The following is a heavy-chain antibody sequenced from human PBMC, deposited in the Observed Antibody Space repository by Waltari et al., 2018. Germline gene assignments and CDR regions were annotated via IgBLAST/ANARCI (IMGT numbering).Heavy chain of an antibody. D-gene: IGHD3-22*01. V-gene: IGHV4-59*01. CDR2: MYFSGTK. CDR3: ARLPRGSVIIGAFDI. J-gene: IGHJ3*02. CDR1: GSSLWSTF. Sequence: VQLQESGPGLVKPSETLSLRCNDPGSSLWSTFLSWLRQAPGKGLEWIGHMYFSGTKDYNPSLKSRVAISIDTSKNHFSLNLRSVTAADTAIYYCARLPRGSVIIGAFDIWGQGTQVTVSS.